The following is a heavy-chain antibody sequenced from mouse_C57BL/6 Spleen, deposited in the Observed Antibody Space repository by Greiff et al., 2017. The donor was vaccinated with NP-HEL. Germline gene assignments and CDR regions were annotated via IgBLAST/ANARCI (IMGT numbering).Heavy chain of an antibody. CDR2: ISSGGDYI. CDR1: GFTFSSYA. J-gene: IGHJ4*01. D-gene: IGHD2-1*01. V-gene: IGHV5S21*01. CDR3: AGNYAHYYAMDY. Sequence: EVKLVESGEGLVKPGGSLKLSCAASGFTFSSYAMSWVRQTPEKRLEWVAYISSGGDYIYYADTVKGRFTISRDNARNTLYLQMSSLKSEDTAMYYCAGNYAHYYAMDYWGQGTSVTVSS.